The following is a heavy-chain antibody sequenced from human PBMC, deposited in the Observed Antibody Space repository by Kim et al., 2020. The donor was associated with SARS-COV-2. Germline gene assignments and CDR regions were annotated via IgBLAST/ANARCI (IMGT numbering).Heavy chain of an antibody. CDR2: INPSGGST. Sequence: ASVKVSCKASGYTFTSYYMHWVRQAPGQGLEWMGIINPSGGSTSYAQKFQGRVTMPRDTSTSTVYMELSSLRSEDTAVYYCARDRYGSGNSYGMDVWGQGTTVTVSS. V-gene: IGHV1-46*01. J-gene: IGHJ6*02. CDR3: ARDRYGSGNSYGMDV. CDR1: GYTFTSYY. D-gene: IGHD3-10*01.